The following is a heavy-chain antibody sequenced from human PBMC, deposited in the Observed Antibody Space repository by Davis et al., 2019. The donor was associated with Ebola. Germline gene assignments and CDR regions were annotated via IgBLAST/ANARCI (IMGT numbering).Heavy chain of an antibody. J-gene: IGHJ4*02. V-gene: IGHV3-74*01. CDR1: GFTFSPYR. CDR3: ARTSHYFDC. Sequence: PGGSLRLSCAASGFTFSPYRMHWVRQAPGKGLVWVSRINSDESNTDYADSVKGRFTISRDNDKNTLYLQTNSLRAEDTAVYYCARTSHYFDCWGQGTLVTVSS. CDR2: INSDESNT.